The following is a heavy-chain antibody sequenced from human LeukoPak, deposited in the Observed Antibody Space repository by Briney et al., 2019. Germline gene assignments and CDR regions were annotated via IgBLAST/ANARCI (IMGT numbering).Heavy chain of an antibody. D-gene: IGHD5-24*01. Sequence: ASVKVSCKASGYTFTGYYMHWVRQAPGQGLEWMGWINPNSGGTNYAQKFQGRVTMTRDTSISAVYMELSRLRFDDTAVYYCARDGTGVYNLVQYWGQGTLVTVS. CDR2: INPNSGGT. CDR1: GYTFTGYY. V-gene: IGHV1-2*02. CDR3: ARDGTGVYNLVQY. J-gene: IGHJ4*02.